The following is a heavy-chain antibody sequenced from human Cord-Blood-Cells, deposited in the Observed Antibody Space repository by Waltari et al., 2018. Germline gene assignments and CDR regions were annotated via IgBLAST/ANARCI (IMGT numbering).Heavy chain of an antibody. CDR1: GGTFSSYA. D-gene: IGHD2-15*01. V-gene: IGHV1-69*04. Sequence: QVQLVQSGAEVKKPGSSVKVSCKASGGTFSSYAISWVRQAPGQGLEWMGGISPILGIANCAQKFQRRVTITADESTSTAYMELSSLRSEDTAGYYCAKGVPYCSGGSCYSASRIGYYYYYMDVWGKGTTVTVSS. CDR2: ISPILGIA. CDR3: AKGVPYCSGGSCYSASRIGYYYYYMDV. J-gene: IGHJ6*03.